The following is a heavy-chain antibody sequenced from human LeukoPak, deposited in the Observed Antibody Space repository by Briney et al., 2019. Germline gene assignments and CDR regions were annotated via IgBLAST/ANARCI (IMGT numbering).Heavy chain of an antibody. Sequence: GGSLRLSCAASGFTFSSYWMSWVRQAPGKGLEWVANIKQDGSEKYYVDSVKGRFTISRDNAKNSLYLQMNSLRAEDTAVYYCARDPPYYYDSSGYPTPDAFDIWGQGTMVTVSS. D-gene: IGHD3-22*01. CDR3: ARDPPYYYDSSGYPTPDAFDI. V-gene: IGHV3-7*01. CDR1: GFTFSSYW. CDR2: IKQDGSEK. J-gene: IGHJ3*02.